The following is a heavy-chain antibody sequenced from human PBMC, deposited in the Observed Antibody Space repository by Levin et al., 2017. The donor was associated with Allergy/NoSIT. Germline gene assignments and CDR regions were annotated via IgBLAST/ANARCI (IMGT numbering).Heavy chain of an antibody. V-gene: IGHV7-4-1*01. CDR2: INTNTGNP. Sequence: GASVKVSCKASGYDFRSYAMNWVRQAPGQGLEWMGWINTNTGNPTYARGFTGRFVFSLDTSASTAYLQIDSLTAEDTAVYYCARALSGSWYDWFDPWGQGTLVTVSS. CDR1: GYDFRSYA. CDR3: ARALSGSWYDWFDP. D-gene: IGHD6-13*01. J-gene: IGHJ5*02.